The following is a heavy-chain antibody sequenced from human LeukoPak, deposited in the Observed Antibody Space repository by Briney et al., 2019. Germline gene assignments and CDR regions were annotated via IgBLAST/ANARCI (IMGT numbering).Heavy chain of an antibody. D-gene: IGHD6-19*01. V-gene: IGHV4-39*01. Sequence: SETLSLTCTVSGGSISSSSYYWGWIRQPPGKGLEWIGSIYYSGSTYYNPSLKSRVTISVDTSKNQFSLQLSSVTAADTAVYYCARQIEVAGTSSGWFDPWGQGTLVTVSS. CDR1: GGSISSSSYY. CDR2: IYYSGST. J-gene: IGHJ5*02. CDR3: ARQIEVAGTSSGWFDP.